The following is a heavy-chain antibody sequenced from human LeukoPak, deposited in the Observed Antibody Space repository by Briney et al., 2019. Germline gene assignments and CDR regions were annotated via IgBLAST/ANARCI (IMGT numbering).Heavy chain of an antibody. CDR2: ITATSSST. CDR1: GFTFSSYG. Sequence: GGSLRLSCAASGFTFSSYGMSWVRQAPGEGLEWVSAITATSSSTHDADSVQGRFTISRDNSKNTLYLQMNSLRPEDTAIYYCAKLSESGTYNNFFHYWGQGTLVTVFS. V-gene: IGHV3-23*01. CDR3: AKLSESGTYNNFFHY. J-gene: IGHJ4*02. D-gene: IGHD3-10*01.